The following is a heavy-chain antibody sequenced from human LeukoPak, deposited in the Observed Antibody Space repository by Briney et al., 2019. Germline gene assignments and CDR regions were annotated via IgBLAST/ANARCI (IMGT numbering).Heavy chain of an antibody. J-gene: IGHJ4*02. Sequence: QGKGLEWVSTISDGGGSTDFADSVKGRFTISRDNSKNTLYLQMNSLRVEDTAVYYCAKSPGSGWSVNYFDYWGQGTLVTVSS. CDR2: ISDGGGST. CDR3: AKSPGSGWSVNYFDY. D-gene: IGHD6-19*01. V-gene: IGHV3-23*01.